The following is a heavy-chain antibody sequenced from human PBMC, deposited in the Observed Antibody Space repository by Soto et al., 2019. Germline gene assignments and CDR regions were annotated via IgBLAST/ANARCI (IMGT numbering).Heavy chain of an antibody. CDR2: INPSGGST. D-gene: IGHD6-19*01. CDR1: GYTFTTYY. V-gene: IGHV1-46*01. Sequence: ASVKVSCKASGYTFTTYYLHWVRQAPGQGLEWVGVINPSGGSTTYAQKFQGRVTMTRDTSTSTVYMELSSLTSEDTAVYYCARRPQWLSTYYFDYWGQGTPVTVSS. J-gene: IGHJ4*02. CDR3: ARRPQWLSTYYFDY.